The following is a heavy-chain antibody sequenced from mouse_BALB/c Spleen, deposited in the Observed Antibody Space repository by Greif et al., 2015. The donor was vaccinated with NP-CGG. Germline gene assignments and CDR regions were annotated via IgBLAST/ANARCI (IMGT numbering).Heavy chain of an antibody. Sequence: QVQLQQPGAELAKPGASGKMSCKASGYTFTSYWMHWVKQRPGQGLEWIGYINXSTGYTEYNQKFKDKATLTADKSSSTAYMQLSSLTSEDSAVYYCARSEITTHYWGQGTTLTVSS. CDR1: GYTFTSYW. V-gene: IGHV1-7*01. CDR2: INXSTGYT. J-gene: IGHJ2*01. CDR3: ARSEITTHY. D-gene: IGHD2-4*01.